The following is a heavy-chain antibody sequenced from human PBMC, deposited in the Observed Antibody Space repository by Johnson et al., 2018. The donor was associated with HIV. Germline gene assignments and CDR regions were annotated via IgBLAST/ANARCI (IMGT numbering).Heavy chain of an antibody. CDR2: ISGSGGST. D-gene: IGHD6-13*01. CDR3: ASWGVGSSWNHDAFDI. Sequence: MQLVESGGGLVQPGGSLRLSCAASGFTFSSYAMSWVRQAPGKGLEWVSAISGSGGSTYYADSVKGRFTISRDNSKNTLYLQMNSLGAEDTAVYYCASWGVGSSWNHDAFDIWGQGTMVTVSS. J-gene: IGHJ3*02. V-gene: IGHV3-23*04. CDR1: GFTFSSYA.